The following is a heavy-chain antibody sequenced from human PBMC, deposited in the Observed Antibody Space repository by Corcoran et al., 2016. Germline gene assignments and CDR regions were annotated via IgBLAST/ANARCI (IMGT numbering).Heavy chain of an antibody. Sequence: QVQLQQWGAGLLKPSETLSLTRAVYGGSFSGYYWSWIRQPPGKGLEWIGEINHSGSTNYNPSLKSRVTISVDTSKNQFSLKLSSVTAADTAVYYCARGTRPMGYYGMDVWGQGTTVTVSS. CDR2: INHSGST. CDR1: GGSFSGYY. V-gene: IGHV4-34*01. CDR3: ARGTRPMGYYGMDV. D-gene: IGHD2-2*01. J-gene: IGHJ6*02.